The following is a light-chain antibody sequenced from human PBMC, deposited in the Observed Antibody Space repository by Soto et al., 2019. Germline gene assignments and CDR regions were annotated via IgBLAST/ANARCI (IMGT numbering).Light chain of an antibody. CDR2: DVS. CDR1: SSDVGAYNY. Sequence: QSLLTQPASVSGSPGQSITISCTGTSSDVGAYNYVSWYQHHPGKAPKLMIYDVSNRPSGVSNRFSGSKSGNTASLTISGLQAEDEADYYCNSYRSSSTLVFGGGTQLTVL. V-gene: IGLV2-14*03. J-gene: IGLJ2*01. CDR3: NSYRSSSTLV.